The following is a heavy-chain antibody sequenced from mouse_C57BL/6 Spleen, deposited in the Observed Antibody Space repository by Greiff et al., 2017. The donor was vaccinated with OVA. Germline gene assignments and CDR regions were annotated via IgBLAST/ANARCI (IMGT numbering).Heavy chain of an antibody. CDR2: INPNNGGT. V-gene: IGHV1-26*01. Sequence: VQLQQSGPELVKPGASVKISCKASGYTFTDYYMNWVKQSHGKSLEWIGDINPNNGGTSYNQKFKGKATLTVDKYSSTAYMELRSLTSEDSAVYYCARRGTDYPWFAYWGQVTLVTVSA. CDR3: ARRGTDYPWFAY. CDR1: GYTFTDYY. J-gene: IGHJ3*01. D-gene: IGHD2-4*01.